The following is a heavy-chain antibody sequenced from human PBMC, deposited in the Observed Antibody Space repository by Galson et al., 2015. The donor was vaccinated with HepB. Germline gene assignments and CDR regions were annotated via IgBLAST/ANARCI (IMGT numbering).Heavy chain of an antibody. CDR3: TTGRDSSSWYQGGDYFDY. D-gene: IGHD6-13*01. V-gene: IGHV3-15*01. CDR1: GFTFSNAW. J-gene: IGHJ4*02. Sequence: SLRLSCAASGFTFSNAWMSWVRQAPGKGLEWVGRIKSKTDGGTTDYAAPVKGRFTISRDDSKNTLYLQMNSLKTEDTAVYYCTTGRDSSSWYQGGDYFDYWGQGTLVTVSS. CDR2: IKSKTDGGTT.